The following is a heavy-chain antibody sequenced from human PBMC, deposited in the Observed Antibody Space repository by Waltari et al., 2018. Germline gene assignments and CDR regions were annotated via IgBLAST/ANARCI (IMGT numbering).Heavy chain of an antibody. CDR1: VGSLTGYY. D-gene: IGHD6-13*01. CDR2: INHSGDT. V-gene: IGHV4-34*01. Sequence: QVQLQQWGAGLLEPSETLSVTCAVSVGSLTGYYWTWIRQSPGMGLEWTGEINHSGDTDYNPSLKSRVIISVDTPKRQFSLRLSSVTAADTAVYYCARLRRSNWSFEVWGQGTLVTVSS. J-gene: IGHJ4*02. CDR3: ARLRRSNWSFEV.